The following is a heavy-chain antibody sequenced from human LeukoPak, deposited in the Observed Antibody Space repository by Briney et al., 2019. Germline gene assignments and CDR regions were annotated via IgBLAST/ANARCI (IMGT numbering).Heavy chain of an antibody. CDR1: GFTFSSYW. CDR3: ARDLSGSGYFQY. V-gene: IGHV3-30*03. J-gene: IGHJ1*01. Sequence: PGGSLRLSCAASGFTFSSYWMHWVRQAPGKGLEGVAVISYDGSTKYYADSVKGRFTISRDNSENTLYLHMNSLRAEDTAVYYCARDLSGSGYFQYWGQGTLVTISS. CDR2: ISYDGSTK. D-gene: IGHD3-10*01.